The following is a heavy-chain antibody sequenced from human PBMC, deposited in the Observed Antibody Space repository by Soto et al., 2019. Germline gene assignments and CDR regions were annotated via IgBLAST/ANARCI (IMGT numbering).Heavy chain of an antibody. J-gene: IGHJ5*02. CDR2: ISWDSKTS. CDR3: ANPVGGIAGANYDS. CDR1: GFTFGAYA. Sequence: GGSLRLSCAACGFTFGAYAMHWVRQAPRTGLEWVSVISWDSKTSYYAASVRGQFTISRDNSKNFLYLYVIGLRPEDPALYYCANPVGGIAGANYDSSGQGALVTVSS. V-gene: IGHV3-43*01. D-gene: IGHD3-16*01.